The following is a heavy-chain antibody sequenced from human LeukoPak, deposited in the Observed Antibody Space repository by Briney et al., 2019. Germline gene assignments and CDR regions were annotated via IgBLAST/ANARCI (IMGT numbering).Heavy chain of an antibody. D-gene: IGHD6-13*01. CDR3: ARGSSSSWYSWTERFGGLYFDY. Sequence: PGGSLRLSCAASGFTFDDYAMHWVRQAPGKGLEWVSGISWNSGSIGYADSVMGRFTISRDNAKNSLYLQMNSLRAEDTALYYCARGSSSSWYSWTERFGGLYFDYWGQGTLVTVSS. J-gene: IGHJ4*02. CDR2: ISWNSGSI. CDR1: GFTFDDYA. V-gene: IGHV3-9*01.